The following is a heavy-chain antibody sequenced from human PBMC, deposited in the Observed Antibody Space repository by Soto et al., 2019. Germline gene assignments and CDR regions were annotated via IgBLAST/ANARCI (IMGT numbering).Heavy chain of an antibody. V-gene: IGHV1-69*01. Sequence: QVQLVQSGAEVKKPGSSVKVSCKASGGTFSSYAISWVRQAPGQGLEWMGGIIPTFGTANYAQKFQGRVTITADESTSTAYMELSSLRSEDTAVYYCASSPYYYDSSGYYPYYYYGMDVWGQGTTVTVSS. CDR2: IIPTFGTA. J-gene: IGHJ6*02. CDR1: GGTFSSYA. D-gene: IGHD3-22*01. CDR3: ASSPYYYDSSGYYPYYYYGMDV.